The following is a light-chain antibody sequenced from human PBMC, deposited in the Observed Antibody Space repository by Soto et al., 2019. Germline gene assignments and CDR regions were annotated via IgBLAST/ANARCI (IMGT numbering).Light chain of an antibody. CDR1: QSVRSNY. CDR2: RTS. Sequence: EIVLTQSPGTLSLSPGERATLSCRASQSVRSNYLAWYQQKPGQAPRLLMYRTSTRATGIPDRFSGSGSGAAFRLSISRLEPEDFAVDFRQQHDTSPYTLGQRTKLEMK. J-gene: IGKJ2*01. CDR3: QQHDTSPYT. V-gene: IGKV3-20*01.